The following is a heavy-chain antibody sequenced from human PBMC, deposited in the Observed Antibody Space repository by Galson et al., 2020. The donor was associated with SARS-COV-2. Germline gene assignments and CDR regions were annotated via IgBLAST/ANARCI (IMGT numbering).Heavy chain of an antibody. Sequence: SETLSLTCTVSGGSISSYYWSWIRQPPGKGLEWIGYIYYSGSTNYNPSLKSRVTISVDTSKNQFSLKLSSVTAADTAVYYCARRAYRLIDAFDIWGQGTMVTASS. D-gene: IGHD2-8*01. CDR3: ARRAYRLIDAFDI. CDR2: IYYSGST. CDR1: GGSISSYY. J-gene: IGHJ3*02. V-gene: IGHV4-59*08.